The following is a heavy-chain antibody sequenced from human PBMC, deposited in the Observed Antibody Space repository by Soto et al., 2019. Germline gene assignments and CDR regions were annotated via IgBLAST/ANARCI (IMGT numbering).Heavy chain of an antibody. CDR1: GFTVSSNY. Sequence: GGSLRLSCVASGFTVSSNYMSWVRQPPGKGLEWVSVIYTGGSTYYADSVKGRFTISRDNSKNTLYLQMNSLRAEDTAVYYCARIKGIAAQIDYWGQGTLVTVSS. V-gene: IGHV3-53*01. D-gene: IGHD6-13*01. J-gene: IGHJ4*02. CDR2: IYTGGST. CDR3: ARIKGIAAQIDY.